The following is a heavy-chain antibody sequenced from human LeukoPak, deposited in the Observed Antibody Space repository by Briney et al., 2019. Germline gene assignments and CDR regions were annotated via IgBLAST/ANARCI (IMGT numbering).Heavy chain of an antibody. V-gene: IGHV3-7*01. CDR1: GFTFSSYA. J-gene: IGHJ5*02. Sequence: PGGSLRLSCAASGFTFSSYAMSWVRQAPGKGLEWVANIKQDGSEKYYVDSVKGRFTISRDNAKNSLYLQMNSLRAEDTAVYYCARVFRDDYGDYGTGWFDPWGQGTLVTVSS. CDR3: ARVFRDDYGDYGTGWFDP. CDR2: IKQDGSEK. D-gene: IGHD4-17*01.